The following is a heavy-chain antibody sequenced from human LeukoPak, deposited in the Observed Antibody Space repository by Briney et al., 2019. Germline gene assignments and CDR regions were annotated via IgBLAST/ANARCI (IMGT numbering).Heavy chain of an antibody. D-gene: IGHD6-19*01. Sequence: GASVKVSCKASGYTFTSYDINWVRQATGQGLEWMGWMNPNSGNTGYAQKFQGRVTMTRNTSISTAYMELSSLRSEDTAVYYCARKRSGYSSGWYYYYMDVWGKGTTVTISS. CDR1: GYTFTSYD. J-gene: IGHJ6*03. CDR3: ARKRSGYSSGWYYYYMDV. CDR2: MNPNSGNT. V-gene: IGHV1-8*01.